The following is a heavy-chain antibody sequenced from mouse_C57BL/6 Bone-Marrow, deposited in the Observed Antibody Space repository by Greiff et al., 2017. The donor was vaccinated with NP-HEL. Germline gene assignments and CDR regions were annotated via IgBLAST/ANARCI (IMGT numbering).Heavy chain of an antibody. CDR1: GFTFSSYA. Sequence: EVQLVESGEGLVKPGGSLKLSCAASGFTFSSYAMSWVRQTPEQSLEWVAYISSGGDYIYYADTVKGRFTIARDNARNTLYMQMSSLKSEDTAMYYCTRETLPYYGRSHWDFDVWGTGTTVTVSS. CDR3: TRETLPYYGRSHWDFDV. CDR2: ISSGGDYI. D-gene: IGHD1-1*01. J-gene: IGHJ1*03. V-gene: IGHV5-9-1*02.